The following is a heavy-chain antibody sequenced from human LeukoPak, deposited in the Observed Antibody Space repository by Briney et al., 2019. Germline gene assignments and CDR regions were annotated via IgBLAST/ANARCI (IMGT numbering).Heavy chain of an antibody. CDR2: ISYDGSNK. V-gene: IGHV3-30*03. CDR3: ARNPGVGSSWYRLHY. Sequence: PGGSLRLSCAASGFTFSSYGMHWVRQAPGKGLEWVAVISYDGSNKYYADSVKGRFTISRDNSKNTLYLQMNSLRVEDTAVYYCARNPGVGSSWYRLHYWGQGTLVTVSS. J-gene: IGHJ4*02. D-gene: IGHD6-13*01. CDR1: GFTFSSYG.